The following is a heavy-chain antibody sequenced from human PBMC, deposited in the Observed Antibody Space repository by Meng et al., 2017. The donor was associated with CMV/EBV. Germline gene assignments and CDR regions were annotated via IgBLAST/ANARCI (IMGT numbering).Heavy chain of an antibody. CDR3: TRSWIDSFTPDFDY. J-gene: IGHJ4*02. CDR1: GYSFIGHY. D-gene: IGHD2-2*03. CDR2: INPNSAGT. Sequence: VQLVQSGREVKKPGASVKGSCKASGYSFIGHYIHWVRQAPGQGLEWMGRINPNSAGTNYVEKFQGRVTMTRDTSNNIVYMELTRLTSDDTAVYYCTRSWIDSFTPDFDYWGQGTLVTVSS. V-gene: IGHV1-2*06.